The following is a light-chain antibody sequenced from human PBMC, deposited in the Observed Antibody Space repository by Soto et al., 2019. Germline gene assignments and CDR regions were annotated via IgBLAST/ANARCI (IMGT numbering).Light chain of an antibody. Sequence: DIQMTQSPSTLSASVGDRVTITCRASQSISTWLAWYQQKPGKAPKLLIYDASSLERGVPSRFSGSGSGTDFTLTISSLQPVDFATFYCQHYNSYSWTFGQGTNVEIK. CDR3: QHYNSYSWT. J-gene: IGKJ1*01. CDR1: QSISTW. CDR2: DAS. V-gene: IGKV1-5*01.